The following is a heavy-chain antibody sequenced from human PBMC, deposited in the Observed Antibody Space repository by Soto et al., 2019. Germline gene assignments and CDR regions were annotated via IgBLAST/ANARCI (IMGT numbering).Heavy chain of an antibody. Sequence: QVKLVESGGGVVQPGRSLRLSCAASGFTFSSYGMHWVRQAPGKGLEWVAVLWGDGSNKYYLDSVKGRFSISRDNSKNTLYLQMNSLRAEDSALYYCARDVAYQMRRGGFDYWGQGTLVTVSS. CDR2: LWGDGSNK. J-gene: IGHJ4*02. CDR1: GFTFSSYG. D-gene: IGHD2-2*01. V-gene: IGHV3-33*01. CDR3: ARDVAYQMRRGGFDY.